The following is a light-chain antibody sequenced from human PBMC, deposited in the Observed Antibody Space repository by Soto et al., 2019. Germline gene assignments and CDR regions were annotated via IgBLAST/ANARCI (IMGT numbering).Light chain of an antibody. Sequence: DIQMAQSPSTVSASVGDTVTITCRASQSISTRLAWYQQKAGTAPKVLIYDASRLESGVPSRISCSGSGTEFTLTISRLQPDDFASYYCQHYDSYSWTFGHGTKVEIK. CDR1: QSISTR. V-gene: IGKV1-5*01. J-gene: IGKJ1*01. CDR3: QHYDSYSWT. CDR2: DAS.